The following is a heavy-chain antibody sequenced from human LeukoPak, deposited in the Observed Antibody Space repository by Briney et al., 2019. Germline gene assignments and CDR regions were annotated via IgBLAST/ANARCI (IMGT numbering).Heavy chain of an antibody. CDR2: MNPNSGNT. V-gene: IGHV1-8*01. CDR1: GYTFTSYD. CDR3: ARNRMVRGGPGGY. Sequence: ASVKVSCKASGYTFTSYDINWVRQATVQGLEWMGWMNPNSGNTGYAQKFQGRVTMTRNTSISTAYMELSSLRSEDTAVYYCARNRMVRGGPGGYWGQGTLVTVSS. J-gene: IGHJ4*02. D-gene: IGHD3-10*01.